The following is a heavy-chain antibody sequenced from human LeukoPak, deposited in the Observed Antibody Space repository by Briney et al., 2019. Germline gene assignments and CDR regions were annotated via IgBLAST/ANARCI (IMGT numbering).Heavy chain of an antibody. J-gene: IGHJ3*02. CDR2: INPGGGST. Sequence: ASVKVSCKASGYTFTSYYMHWVRQAPGQGLEWMGIINPGGGSTSYAQKFQGRVTMTRDTSTSTVYMELSSLRSEDTAVYYCARDLKRHIVVVTAIPTRAFDIWGQGTMVTVSS. D-gene: IGHD2-21*02. CDR3: ARDLKRHIVVVTAIPTRAFDI. CDR1: GYTFTSYY. V-gene: IGHV1-46*01.